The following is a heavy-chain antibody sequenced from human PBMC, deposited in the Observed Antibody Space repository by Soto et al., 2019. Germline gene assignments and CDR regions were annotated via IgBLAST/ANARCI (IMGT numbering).Heavy chain of an antibody. V-gene: IGHV4-39*07. D-gene: IGHD3-3*01. CDR3: AGWDYDFWSGPSDY. CDR1: GGSISSNYYC. J-gene: IGHJ4*02. Sequence: PSETLSLTCTVSGGSISSNYYCWSWIRQSPDRGLEWIGHIYNGGTTYNNPSLASRITISVDTSKNQFSLKLSSVTAADTAVYYCAGWDYDFWSGPSDYWGQGTLVTVSS. CDR2: IYNGGTT.